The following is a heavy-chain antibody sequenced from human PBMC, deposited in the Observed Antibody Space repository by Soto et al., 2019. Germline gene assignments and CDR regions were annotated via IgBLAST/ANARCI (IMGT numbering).Heavy chain of an antibody. D-gene: IGHD3-9*01. CDR2: IYYSGST. Sequence: ETLSLTCTVSGGSISSSSYYWGWIRQPPGKGLEWIGSIYYSGSTYYNPSLKSRVTISVDTSKNQFSLKLSSVSAADTAVYYCARGQAYYYMLPGYYRCPDYWGPGTLGTVSS. J-gene: IGHJ4*02. V-gene: IGHV4-39*01. CDR1: GGSISSSSYY. CDR3: ARGQAYYYMLPGYYRCPDY.